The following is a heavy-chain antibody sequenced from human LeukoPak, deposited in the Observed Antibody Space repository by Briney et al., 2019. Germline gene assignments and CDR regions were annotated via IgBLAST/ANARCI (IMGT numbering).Heavy chain of an antibody. J-gene: IGHJ4*02. D-gene: IGHD6-6*01. CDR3: ARESNSSSAVDY. V-gene: IGHV3-48*01. Sequence: VGALRLSCAASGFTFCSYSMDWVRPGPGEGLGWVSYICSSSGTIYYAQSVKGRFTISRENAQNTLYLQMSSLRAADTAVYYSARESNSSSAVDYWGQGTLVTVSS. CDR1: GFTFCSYS. CDR2: ICSSSGTI.